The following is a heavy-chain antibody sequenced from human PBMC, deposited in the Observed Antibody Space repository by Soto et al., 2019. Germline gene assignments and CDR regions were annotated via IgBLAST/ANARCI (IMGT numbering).Heavy chain of an antibody. J-gene: IGHJ3*02. CDR2: TYYRSKWYN. D-gene: IGHD3-10*01. Sequence: SQTLSLTCAISGDSVSSNSAAWNWIRQSPSRGLEWLGRTYYRSKWYNDYAVSVKSRITINPDTSKNQFSLQLNSVTPEDTAVYYCASDINAHRRRADAFDIWGQGTMVTVSS. CDR3: ASDINAHRRRADAFDI. V-gene: IGHV6-1*01. CDR1: GDSVSSNSAA.